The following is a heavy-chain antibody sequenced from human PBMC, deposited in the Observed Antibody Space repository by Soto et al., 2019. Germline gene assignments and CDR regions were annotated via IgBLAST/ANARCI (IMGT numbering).Heavy chain of an antibody. V-gene: IGHV3-23*01. D-gene: IGHD2-2*02. CDR2: ISDSGDTT. CDR3: AKDSSRVVPAAIIDY. Sequence: GGSLRLSCAAPGIIFSSYAMTWVRQAPGKGLEWVSSISDSGDTTYYADSVKGRFTISRDNSKNTLYLQMNSLRAEDTAVYYCAKDSSRVVPAAIIDYWGQGTLVTVSS. J-gene: IGHJ4*02. CDR1: GIIFSSYA.